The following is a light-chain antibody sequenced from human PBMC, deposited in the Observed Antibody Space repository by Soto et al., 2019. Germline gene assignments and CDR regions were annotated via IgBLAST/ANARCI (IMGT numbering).Light chain of an antibody. CDR1: QGIRNF. CDR3: QKYSSVPV. CDR2: AAS. J-gene: IGKJ3*01. Sequence: DIQMTQSPTSLSASVGDRVTITFRASQGIRNFVAWYQQKPGKAPKLLIYAASTLQSGVPSLFSGSGSGTDFTLTINSLQPEDVATYSCQKYSSVPVFGPGTKVEIK. V-gene: IGKV1-27*01.